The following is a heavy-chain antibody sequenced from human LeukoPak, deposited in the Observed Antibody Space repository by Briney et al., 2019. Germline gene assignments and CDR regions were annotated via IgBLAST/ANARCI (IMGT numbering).Heavy chain of an antibody. CDR3: TRVPLHCSSTSCYMGYYYYYGMDV. CDR2: IRSKAYGGTT. J-gene: IGHJ6*02. V-gene: IGHV3-49*04. D-gene: IGHD2-2*02. CDR1: GFTFGDYA. Sequence: GGSLRLSCTASGFTFGDYAMSWVRQAPGKGLEWVGFIRSKAYGGTTEYAASVKGRFTISRDDSKSIAYLQMNSLKTEDTAVYYCTRVPLHCSSTSCYMGYYYYYGMDVWGQGTTVTVSS.